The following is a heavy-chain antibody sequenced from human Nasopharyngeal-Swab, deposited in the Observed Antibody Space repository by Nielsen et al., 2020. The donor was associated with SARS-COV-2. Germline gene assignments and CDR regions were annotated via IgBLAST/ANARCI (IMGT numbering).Heavy chain of an antibody. CDR3: ATSWSGSYFAFDI. V-gene: IGHV3-30*04. D-gene: IGHD1-26*01. CDR2: ISYDASDK. Sequence: GESLKISCAASGFTLSSYTIHWVRQAPGKGLEWVAVISYDASDKYYADSVKGRFTISRDNAKNSLYLQMNSLRAEDTAVYYCATSWSGSYFAFDIWGQGTMVTVSS. CDR1: GFTLSSYT. J-gene: IGHJ3*02.